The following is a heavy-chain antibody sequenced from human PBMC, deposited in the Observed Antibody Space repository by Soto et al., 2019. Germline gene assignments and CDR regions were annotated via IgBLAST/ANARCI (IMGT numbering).Heavy chain of an antibody. Sequence: EVQLVESGGVVVQPGGSLRLSCAASGFTFDDYTMHWVRQAPGKGLEWVSLISWDGGSTYYADSVKGRFTISRDNSKNYLYLQMNSLRTEETALYYCAKDLCLYYEFLSGYFVGGRRFDYWGQGTLVTVSS. CDR1: GFTFDDYT. CDR3: AKDLCLYYEFLSGYFVGGRRFDY. D-gene: IGHD3-3*01. V-gene: IGHV3-43*01. J-gene: IGHJ4*02. CDR2: ISWDGGST.